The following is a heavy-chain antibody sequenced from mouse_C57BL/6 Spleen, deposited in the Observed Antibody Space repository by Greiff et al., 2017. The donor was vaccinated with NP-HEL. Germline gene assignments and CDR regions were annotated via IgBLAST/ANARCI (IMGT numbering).Heavy chain of an antibody. CDR2: IYPGDGDT. J-gene: IGHJ3*01. D-gene: IGHD1-1*01. CDR3: ARETYYGSSYGRWFAY. CDR1: GYAFSSSW. V-gene: IGHV1-82*01. Sequence: QVQLQQSGPELVKPGASVKISCKASGYAFSSSWMNWVKQRPGKGLEWIGRIYPGDGDTNYNGKFKGKATLTADKSSSTAYMQLSSLTSEDSAVYFCARETYYGSSYGRWFAYWGQGTLVTVSA.